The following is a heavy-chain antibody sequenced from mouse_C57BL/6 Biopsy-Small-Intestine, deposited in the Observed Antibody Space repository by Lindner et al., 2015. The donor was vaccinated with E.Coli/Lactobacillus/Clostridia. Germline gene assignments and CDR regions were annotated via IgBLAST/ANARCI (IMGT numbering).Heavy chain of an antibody. J-gene: IGHJ2*01. CDR3: ARRASYDYLYFDY. CDR1: GYSITSGYS. Sequence: VQLQESGSGLVKPSQSLSLTCSVTGYSITSGYSWNWIRQFPGNKLEWMGYISYDGSNNYNPSLKNRISITRDTSKNQFFLKLNSVTTEDTATYYCARRASYDYLYFDYWGQGTTLTVSS. D-gene: IGHD2-4*01. CDR2: ISYDGSN. V-gene: IGHV3-6*01.